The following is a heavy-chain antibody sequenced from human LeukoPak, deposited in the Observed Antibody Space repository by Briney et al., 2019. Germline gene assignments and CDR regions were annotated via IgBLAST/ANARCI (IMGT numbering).Heavy chain of an antibody. J-gene: IGHJ6*02. CDR3: VAGYCSGTSCSTFFGMDV. CDR2: IYSGGST. Sequence: GGSLRLSCAASGFTVSSNYMSWVRQAPGKGLEWVSVIYSGGSTYYADFVKGRFTISRDNAKSSLYLQMNSLRAEDTAVYYCVAGYCSGTSCSTFFGMDVWGQGTTVTVSS. CDR1: GFTVSSNY. D-gene: IGHD2-2*03. V-gene: IGHV3-53*01.